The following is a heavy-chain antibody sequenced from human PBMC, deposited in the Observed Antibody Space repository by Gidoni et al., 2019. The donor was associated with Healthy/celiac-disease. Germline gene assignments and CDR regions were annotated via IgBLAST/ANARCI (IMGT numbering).Heavy chain of an antibody. CDR1: GYTLTSYG. D-gene: IGHD1-7*01. CDR3: ARVQWLELPHRQRTNWFDP. CDR2: ISAYNGNT. J-gene: IGHJ5*02. Sequence: QVQLVQTGAEVTKPGATGKVASKAPGYTLTSYGISWGRQAPGQGLEWMGWISAYNGNTNYAQKLQGRVTITTDTSTSTAYMELRSLRSDDTAVYYCARVQWLELPHRQRTNWFDPWGQGTLVTVSS. V-gene: IGHV1-18*04.